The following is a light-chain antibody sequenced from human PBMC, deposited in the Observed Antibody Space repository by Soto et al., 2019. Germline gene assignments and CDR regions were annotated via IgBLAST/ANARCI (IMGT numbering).Light chain of an antibody. J-gene: IGLJ1*01. CDR2: GNS. CDR1: SSNIGAGYD. V-gene: IGLV1-40*01. CDR3: QSYDSSLRGSYV. Sequence: QSVLTQPPSVSGAPGQRVTISCTGSSSNIGAGYDVHWYQQLPGTAPKLLIYGNSNRPSGVPDRFSGSKSGTSASLAITGLQAEDEADYYCQSYDSSLRGSYVFGTGTKLTVL.